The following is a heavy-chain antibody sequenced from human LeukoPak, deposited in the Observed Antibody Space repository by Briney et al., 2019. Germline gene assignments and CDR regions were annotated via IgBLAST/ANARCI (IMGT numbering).Heavy chain of an antibody. V-gene: IGHV1-69*13. CDR3: ARELRNDFWSGYFVY. CDR1: GSTFSSYA. CDR2: IIPIFGTA. J-gene: IGHJ4*02. Sequence: SVKVSCKASGSTFSSYAIRWVPQAPGQGPEWIGGIIPIFGTANYAQKFQGRVTITADESTRTAYMELSSLRSEDTAVYYCARELRNDFWSGYFVYWGQGTLVTVSS. D-gene: IGHD3-3*01.